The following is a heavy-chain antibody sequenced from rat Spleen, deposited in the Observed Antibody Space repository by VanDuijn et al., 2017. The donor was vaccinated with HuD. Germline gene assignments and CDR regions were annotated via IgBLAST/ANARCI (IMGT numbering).Heavy chain of an antibody. CDR3: ARHYYYDGYWFAY. CDR2: IIYDDTT. Sequence: VQLKESGPGLVQSSQTLSLTCTVSGFSLSDYGVIWVRQAPKKGLEWVATIIYDDTTYYRDSVKGRFTISRDNAKSTLYLQMDGLRSEDTATYYCARHYYYDGYWFAYWGQGTLVTVSS. V-gene: IGHV5-17*01. CDR1: GFSLSDYG. D-gene: IGHD1-12*03. J-gene: IGHJ3*01.